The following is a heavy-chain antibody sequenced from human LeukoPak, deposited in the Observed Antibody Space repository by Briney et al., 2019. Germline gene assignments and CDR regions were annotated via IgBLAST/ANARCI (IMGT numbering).Heavy chain of an antibody. CDR3: ARKGVGEWLVPGPYYFDY. V-gene: IGHV3-20*04. D-gene: IGHD6-19*01. CDR2: INWNGGST. CDR1: GFTFDDYG. J-gene: IGHJ4*02. Sequence: PGGSLRLSCAASGFTFDDYGMSWVRHAPGKGLEWVSGINWNGGSTGYADSVKGRFTISRDNAKNSLYLQMNSLRAEDTALYYCARKGVGEWLVPGPYYFDYWGQGTLVTVSS.